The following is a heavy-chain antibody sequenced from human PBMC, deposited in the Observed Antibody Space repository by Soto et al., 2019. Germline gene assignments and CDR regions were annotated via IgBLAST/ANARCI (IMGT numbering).Heavy chain of an antibody. Sequence: QPGGSLRLSCAASGFTFSIYGMNWVRQAPGKGLEWVSFISYDGEIQYYADSVKGRFTISRDNSKNTVYLQMSSLTLEDTALYYCARDPAATGTVNPLAGRFDPWGQGSQVTVSS. CDR1: GFTFSIYG. D-gene: IGHD6-13*01. J-gene: IGHJ5*02. CDR3: ARDPAATGTVNPLAGRFDP. CDR2: ISYDGEIQ. V-gene: IGHV3-30*03.